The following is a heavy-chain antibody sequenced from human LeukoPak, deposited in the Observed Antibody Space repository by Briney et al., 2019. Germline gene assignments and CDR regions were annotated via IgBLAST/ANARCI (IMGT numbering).Heavy chain of an antibody. CDR3: ASRAVGTFGAFDI. D-gene: IGHD6-13*01. CDR1: GYTFTSYD. Sequence: GASVKVSCKASGYTFTSYDINWVRQATGQGLEWMGWMNPNSGNTGYAQKFQGRVTMTRNTSISTAYMELSSLRSEDTAVYYCASRAVGTFGAFDIWGQGTMVTVSS. CDR2: MNPNSGNT. V-gene: IGHV1-8*01. J-gene: IGHJ3*02.